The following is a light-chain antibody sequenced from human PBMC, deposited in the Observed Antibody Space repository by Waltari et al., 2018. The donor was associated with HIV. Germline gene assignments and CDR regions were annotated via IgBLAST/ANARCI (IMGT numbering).Light chain of an antibody. CDR2: ENN. J-gene: IGLJ3*02. Sequence: QSVLTQSPSVSAAPGQKVTTSSPSISPNIGTNYVSWYQQFPGTSPKLLIYENNKRPSGIPDRFSGSKSGTAATLGITGLQTGDEANYYCGTWDSSLSASVFGGGTELTVL. V-gene: IGLV1-51*02. CDR3: GTWDSSLSASV. CDR1: SPNIGTNY.